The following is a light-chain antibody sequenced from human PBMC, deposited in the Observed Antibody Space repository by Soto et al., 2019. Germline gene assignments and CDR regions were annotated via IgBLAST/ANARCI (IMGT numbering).Light chain of an antibody. V-gene: IGLV2-8*01. CDR2: EVS. CDR3: SSYACSNFYVV. Sequence: QSALTQPPSASGSPGQSVTISCTGTGSDVGGYNYVSWYQHHPGKAPKLMLYEVSTRPSGVPDRFSGSKSGNTASLTVSGLQAEDEADYYCSSYACSNFYVVFGGGTKLTVL. CDR1: GSDVGGYNY. J-gene: IGLJ2*01.